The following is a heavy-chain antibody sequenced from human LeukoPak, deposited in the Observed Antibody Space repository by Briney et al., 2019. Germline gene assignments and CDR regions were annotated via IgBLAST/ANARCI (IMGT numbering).Heavy chain of an antibody. CDR2: FDPEDGET. Sequence: GASVKVSCKVSGYTLTELSMHWVRQAPGKGLEWMGGFDPEDGETIYAQKFQGGVTMTEDTSTDTAYMELSSLRSEDTAVHYCATGKSGYYHRYWYFDLWGRGTLVTVSS. CDR3: ATGKSGYYHRYWYFDL. CDR1: GYTLTELS. D-gene: IGHD3-22*01. V-gene: IGHV1-24*01. J-gene: IGHJ2*01.